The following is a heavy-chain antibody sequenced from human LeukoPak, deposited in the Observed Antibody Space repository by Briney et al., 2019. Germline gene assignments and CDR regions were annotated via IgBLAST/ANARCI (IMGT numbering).Heavy chain of an antibody. V-gene: IGHV3-23*01. CDR1: GFTFGSYA. CDR2: ISGIGVAT. Sequence: GGSLRLSCAASGFTFGSYAMTWVRQAPGKGLEWVSVISGIGVATYYADSVKGRFTISRDNSKNTLYLQMNSLRAEDTAVYYCAKRAVTTFSSGFHYWGQETLVTVSS. D-gene: IGHD4-17*01. CDR3: AKRAVTTFSSGFHY. J-gene: IGHJ4*02.